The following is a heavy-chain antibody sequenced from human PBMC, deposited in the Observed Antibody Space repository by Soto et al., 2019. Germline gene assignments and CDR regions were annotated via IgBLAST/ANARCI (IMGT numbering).Heavy chain of an antibody. CDR3: ARDSIAAAGTSDAW. CDR1: GGTFSSYA. CDR2: IIPIFGTA. J-gene: IGHJ4*02. D-gene: IGHD6-13*01. V-gene: IGHV1-69*01. Sequence: QVQLVQSGAEGTKPGSSVTVSCPASGGTFSSYAISWVRQAPGQGLEWMGGIIPIFGTANNAQKFQGRVTITADESTSTAYMELSSLRSEDTAVYYCARDSIAAAGTSDAWWGQGTLVTVSS.